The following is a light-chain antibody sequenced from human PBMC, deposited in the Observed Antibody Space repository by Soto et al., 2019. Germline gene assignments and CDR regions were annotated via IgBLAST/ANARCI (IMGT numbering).Light chain of an antibody. J-gene: IGLJ2*01. CDR2: VNSDGNH. Sequence: QLVLTQSPSASASLGASVKLTCTLSSRHSDYAIVWHQQQPEKGPRYLMKVNSDGNHNKGDGIPDRFSGSSSGAERYLIISSLQSEDEADYFSQAWDSDIGVVFDRGTTVTVL. CDR1: SRHSDYA. CDR3: QAWDSDIGVV. V-gene: IGLV4-69*01.